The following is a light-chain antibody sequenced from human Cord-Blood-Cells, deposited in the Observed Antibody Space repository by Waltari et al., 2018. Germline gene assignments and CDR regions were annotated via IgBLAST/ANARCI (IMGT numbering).Light chain of an antibody. Sequence: DIQMTQSPSSLSASVGDRVTITCRASQSISSYLNWYQQKPGKAPKLLIYAASSLQSAAPSRFSGSGSGTDFTLTISSLQPEDFATYYCQQSYSTPPWTFGQGTKVEIK. CDR3: QQSYSTPPWT. J-gene: IGKJ1*01. CDR1: QSISSY. V-gene: IGKV1-39*01. CDR2: AAS.